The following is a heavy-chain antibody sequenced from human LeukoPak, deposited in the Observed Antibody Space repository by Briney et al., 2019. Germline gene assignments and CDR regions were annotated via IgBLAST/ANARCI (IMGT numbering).Heavy chain of an antibody. CDR2: ISISGSKT. CDR3: ANEIRPNDY. J-gene: IGHJ4*02. D-gene: IGHD4-17*01. Sequence: GGSLRLSCAASEFAFSSHAMTWVRQAPGKGLEWVSAISISGSKTYYADSVKGRFTISRDNSKNTLYLQMNSLRAEDTAVYYCANEIRPNDYWGQGTQVTVSS. CDR1: EFAFSSHA. V-gene: IGHV3-23*01.